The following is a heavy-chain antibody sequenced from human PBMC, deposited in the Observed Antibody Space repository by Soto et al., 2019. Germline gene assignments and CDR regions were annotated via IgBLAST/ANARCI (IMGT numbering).Heavy chain of an antibody. Sequence: PGGSLRLSCAASGFTFSNSWMHWVRQAPGKGLVWVSQIRPDGSDAMYVDSVKGRFTISRDNAKNSLYLQMNSLRAEDTAVYFCARDTSSSYNYYYGVDVWGQGTTVTVSS. D-gene: IGHD2-2*01. V-gene: IGHV3-74*03. CDR2: IRPDGSDA. CDR1: GFTFSNSW. CDR3: ARDTSSSYNYYYGVDV. J-gene: IGHJ6*02.